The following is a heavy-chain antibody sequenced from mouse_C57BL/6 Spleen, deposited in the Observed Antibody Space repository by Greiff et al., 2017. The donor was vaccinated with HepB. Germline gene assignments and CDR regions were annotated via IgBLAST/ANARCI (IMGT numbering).Heavy chain of an antibody. V-gene: IGHV1-81*01. CDR2: IYPRSGST. CDR3: AREGDGSSYGSYFDY. Sequence: QVQLQQSGAELARTGASVKLSCKASGYTFPSYGISWVKQRTGQGLEWIGEIYPRSGSTYYNEKFKGKATLTADKSSSTAYMELRSLTSEDSAVYFCAREGDGSSYGSYFDYWGKGTTLTVSS. D-gene: IGHD1-1*01. CDR1: GYTFPSYG. J-gene: IGHJ2*01.